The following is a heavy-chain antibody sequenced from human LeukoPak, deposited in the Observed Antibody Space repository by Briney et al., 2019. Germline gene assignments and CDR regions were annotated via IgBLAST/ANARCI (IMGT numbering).Heavy chain of an antibody. J-gene: IGHJ4*02. CDR3: ARHIAVTTDFDY. CDR2: IYYSGST. D-gene: IGHD4-17*01. CDR1: GGSISSYY. Sequence: PSETLSLTCTVSGGSISSYYWSWIRQPPGKGLEWIGYIYYSGSTNYNPSLKSRVTISVDTSKNQFSLKLSSVTAADTAVYCCARHIAVTTDFDYWGQGTLVTVSS. V-gene: IGHV4-59*08.